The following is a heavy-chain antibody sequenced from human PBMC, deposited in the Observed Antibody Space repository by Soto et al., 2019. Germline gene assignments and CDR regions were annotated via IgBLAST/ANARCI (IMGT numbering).Heavy chain of an antibody. D-gene: IGHD2-8*02. CDR3: AKAGPRDIALSLFDY. Sequence: PGGSLRLSCAASGFTFSSYSMNWVRQAPGKGLEWVSYISSSSSTIYYADSVKGRFTISRDNAKNSLYLQMNSLRAEDTAVYYCAKAGPRDIALSLFDYWGQGTLVTVSS. CDR2: ISSSSSTI. J-gene: IGHJ4*02. V-gene: IGHV3-48*01. CDR1: GFTFSSYS.